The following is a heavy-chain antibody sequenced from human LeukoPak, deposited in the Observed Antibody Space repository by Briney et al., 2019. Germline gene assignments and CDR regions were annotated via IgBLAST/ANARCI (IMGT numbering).Heavy chain of an antibody. CDR1: GYTFTSYG. J-gene: IGHJ6*02. CDR2: ISAYNGNT. D-gene: IGHD2-15*01. Sequence: ASVKVSCKASGYTFTSYGISWVRQAPGQGLEWMGWISAYNGNTNYAQKLQGRVTMTTDTSTSTAYMELRSLRSDDTAVYYCARDLGDVVVVAASYYYGMDVWGQGTTVTVSS. V-gene: IGHV1-18*01. CDR3: ARDLGDVVVVAASYYYGMDV.